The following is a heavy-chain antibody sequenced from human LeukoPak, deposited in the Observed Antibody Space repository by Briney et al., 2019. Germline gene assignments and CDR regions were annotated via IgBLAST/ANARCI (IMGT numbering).Heavy chain of an antibody. J-gene: IGHJ4*02. CDR1: GRTFSKYD. CDR2: ITPIFGTA. Sequence: GSSVKVSCKSSGRTFSKYDISWVRQAPGQGLEWMGGITPIFGTAHYAQKFQGRVTITTDESTRTAYMELSSLRSEDTAVYYCARARPSDYGAGFDYWGQGTLVTVSS. V-gene: IGHV1-69*05. D-gene: IGHD4-17*01. CDR3: ARARPSDYGAGFDY.